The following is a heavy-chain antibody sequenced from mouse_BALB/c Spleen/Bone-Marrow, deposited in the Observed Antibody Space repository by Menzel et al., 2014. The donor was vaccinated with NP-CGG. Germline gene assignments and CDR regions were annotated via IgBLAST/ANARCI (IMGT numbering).Heavy chain of an antibody. J-gene: IGHJ1*01. V-gene: IGHV5-6-3*01. D-gene: IGHD1-1*01. Sequence: EVQVVESGGGLVQPGGSLKLSCVASGFTFSSYGMSWVRQTPDKRLELVATINNNGGSTYYPDSVKGQFTISRDNAKNTLYLQMSSLKSEDTAMYHCARVYGWYFDVWGAGTTVTVSS. CDR1: GFTFSSYG. CDR2: INNNGGST. CDR3: ARVYGWYFDV.